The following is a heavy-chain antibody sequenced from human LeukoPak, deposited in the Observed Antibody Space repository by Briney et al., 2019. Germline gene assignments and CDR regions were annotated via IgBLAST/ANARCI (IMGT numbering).Heavy chain of an antibody. J-gene: IGHJ4*02. V-gene: IGHV3-33*01. Sequence: GGSLRLSCAASGFTFNTYSMHWVRQAPGQGLEWVALIWHGGSHKYYSNSVRGQFTISRDNPKNTVYLQMNNLRPEDTAVYYCAREIFGSGSYPVFWGQGTLVSVS. CDR1: GFTFNTYS. D-gene: IGHD3-10*01. CDR2: IWHGGSHK. CDR3: AREIFGSGSYPVF.